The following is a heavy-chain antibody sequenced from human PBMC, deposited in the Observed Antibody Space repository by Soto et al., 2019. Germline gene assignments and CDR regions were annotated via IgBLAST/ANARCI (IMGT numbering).Heavy chain of an antibody. V-gene: IGHV4-34*01. CDR3: ARGSDYTSSFDY. Sequence: QLQRWGQGWLKLSETLSLTCAVYGGSFVGYPWFWFRRPPGKGLEWIGEINHSATTTHNPSLKSRVIISVDTSKKQFSLRLTSVTAADTAVYYCARGSDYTSSFDYWGQGTLVTVSS. J-gene: IGHJ4*02. CDR2: INHSATT. D-gene: IGHD3-16*01. CDR1: GGSFVGYP.